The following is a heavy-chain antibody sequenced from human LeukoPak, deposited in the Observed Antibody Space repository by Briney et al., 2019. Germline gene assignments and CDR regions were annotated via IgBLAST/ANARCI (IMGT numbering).Heavy chain of an antibody. CDR1: GYTFTSYG. CDR2: ISAYNGNT. J-gene: IGHJ6*03. D-gene: IGHD3-3*01. V-gene: IGHV1-18*01. Sequence: GASVTVSCKASGYTFTSYGISWVRQAAGQGLEWMGWISAYNGNTNYAQKLQGRVTMTTDTSTSTAYMELRSLRSDDTAVYYCARERVLEWLREYYYYYMDVWGKGTTVTVSS. CDR3: ARERVLEWLREYYYYYMDV.